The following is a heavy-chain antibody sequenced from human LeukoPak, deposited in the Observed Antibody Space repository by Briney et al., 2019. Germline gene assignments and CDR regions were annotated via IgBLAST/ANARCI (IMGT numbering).Heavy chain of an antibody. CDR3: ARDVDFWSGYYNAFDI. Sequence: GRSLRLSCAASGFTFSSYAMHWVRQAPGKGLEWVAVISYDGSNKYYADSVKGRFTISRNNPKNTLYLQMNSLRAEDTAVYYCARDVDFWSGYYNAFDIWGQGTMVTVSS. V-gene: IGHV3-30-3*01. CDR2: ISYDGSNK. CDR1: GFTFSSYA. J-gene: IGHJ3*02. D-gene: IGHD3-3*01.